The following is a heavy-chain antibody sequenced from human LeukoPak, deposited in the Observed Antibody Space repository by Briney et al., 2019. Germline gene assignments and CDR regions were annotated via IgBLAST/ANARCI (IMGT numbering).Heavy chain of an antibody. J-gene: IGHJ4*02. V-gene: IGHV4-59*08. CDR1: GASINNNF. CDR2: IYYTGST. CDR3: ARHRAYSSSSPFDY. D-gene: IGHD6-6*01. Sequence: SETLSLTCTVSGASINNNFWTWIRQPPGKGLEWIGYIYYTGSTNYNPSLKSRVTMFVDMSKNQFSLRLSSVTAADTAVYYCARHRAYSSSSPFDYWGQGTLVTVSS.